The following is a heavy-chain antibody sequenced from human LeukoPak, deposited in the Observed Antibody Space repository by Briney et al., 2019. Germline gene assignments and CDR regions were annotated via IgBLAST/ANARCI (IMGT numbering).Heavy chain of an antibody. CDR2: IYPGDSDI. Sequence: GESLKISVKGSGYSFSGFWIAWVRQRPGKGLEWMGTIYPGDSDIRYSPSFQGQVSMSADKSISTAYLQWSSLKASDTATYYCAKSIVGGTGAYRPWGEGTRVTVSS. CDR1: GYSFSGFW. V-gene: IGHV5-51*01. D-gene: IGHD2-21*01. J-gene: IGHJ5*02. CDR3: AKSIVGGTGAYRP.